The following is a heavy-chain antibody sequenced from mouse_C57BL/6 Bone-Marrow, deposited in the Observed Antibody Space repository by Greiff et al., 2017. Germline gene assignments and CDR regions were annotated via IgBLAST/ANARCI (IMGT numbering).Heavy chain of an antibody. D-gene: IGHD2-3*01. CDR2: ISNLAYSI. V-gene: IGHV5-15*01. Sequence: EVHLVESGGGLVQPGGSLKLSCAASGFTFSDYGMAWVRQAPRQGPEWVAFISNLAYSIYYADTVTGRFTISRENAKNTLYLEMSSLRSEDTAMYYCARHDDYYAMDYWGQGTSVTVSS. CDR1: GFTFSDYG. J-gene: IGHJ4*01. CDR3: ARHDDYYAMDY.